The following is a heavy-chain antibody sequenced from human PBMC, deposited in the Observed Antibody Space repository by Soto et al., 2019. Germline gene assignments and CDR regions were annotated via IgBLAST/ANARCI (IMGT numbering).Heavy chain of an antibody. D-gene: IGHD6-13*01. J-gene: IGHJ4*02. CDR1: GGSINSGGYY. V-gene: IGHV4-31*01. CDR2: MYYSGST. CDR3: ARGYRQSGYSSSWVFDY. Sequence: QVQLRESGPGLVKPSQTLSLTCTVSGGSINSGGYYWKWIRKHPRKGLEWIGYMYYSGSTYYNPFLIILVIISADTSENHCSLKLSSVTAADTAVYFCARGYRQSGYSSSWVFDYWGQGTLVNVSS.